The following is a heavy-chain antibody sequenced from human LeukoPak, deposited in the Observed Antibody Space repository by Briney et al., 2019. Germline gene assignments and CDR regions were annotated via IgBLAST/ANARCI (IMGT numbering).Heavy chain of an antibody. CDR1: GFTFSSYW. D-gene: IGHD6-25*01. V-gene: IGHV3-7*01. CDR3: ARILWGSSASNWFDP. J-gene: IGHJ5*02. CDR2: IKEDGSEK. Sequence: PGGSLRLSCAASGFTFSSYWMTWVRQAPGKGLEWVASIKEDGSEKYFVDSVKGRFTISRDNAKNSVYLQMNSLRAEDTAVYCCARILWGSSASNWFDPWGQGTPVTVSS.